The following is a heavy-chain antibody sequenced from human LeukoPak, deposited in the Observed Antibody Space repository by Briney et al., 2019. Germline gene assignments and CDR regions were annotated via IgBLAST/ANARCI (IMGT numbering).Heavy chain of an antibody. Sequence: GGSLRLSCAASGFIFSSYAMSWVRQTPARGVEGVSSLRGDGETFYPDSGKGRFTLSRDDSRNTVYVELNKLRVEDTAIYYCGNASWVSNADAVRWGQGTLVTLSS. D-gene: IGHD2-2*01. CDR1: GFIFSSYA. J-gene: IGHJ4*02. CDR3: GNASWVSNADAVR. V-gene: IGHV3-23*01. CDR2: LRGDGET.